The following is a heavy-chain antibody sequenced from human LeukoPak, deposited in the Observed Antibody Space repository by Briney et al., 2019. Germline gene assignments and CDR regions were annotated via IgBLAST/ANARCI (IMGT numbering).Heavy chain of an antibody. CDR1: GGTFSSYA. Sequence: SVKVSCKASGGTFSSYAISWVRQAPGQGLEWMGGIIPIFGTANYAQKFQGRVTITTDESTGTAYMELSSLRSEDTAVYYCARAPMTTVSWNWFDPWGQGTLVTVSS. V-gene: IGHV1-69*05. J-gene: IGHJ5*02. CDR3: ARAPMTTVSWNWFDP. D-gene: IGHD4-11*01. CDR2: IIPIFGTA.